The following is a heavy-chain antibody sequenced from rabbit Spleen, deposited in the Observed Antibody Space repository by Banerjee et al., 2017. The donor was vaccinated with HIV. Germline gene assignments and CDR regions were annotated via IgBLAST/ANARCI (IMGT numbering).Heavy chain of an antibody. CDR1: GFSFSSNW. J-gene: IGHJ4*01. Sequence: LEESGGGLVKPGGTLTLTCTVSGFSFSSNWICWVRQAPGKGLEWIACINAVTGKAVYASWAKGRFTFSKTSSTTVTLQMTSLTAADTATYFCTRPGYEGYGFNLWGQGTLVTVS. D-gene: IGHD6-1*01. CDR3: TRPGYEGYGFNL. V-gene: IGHV1S45*01. CDR2: INAVTGKA.